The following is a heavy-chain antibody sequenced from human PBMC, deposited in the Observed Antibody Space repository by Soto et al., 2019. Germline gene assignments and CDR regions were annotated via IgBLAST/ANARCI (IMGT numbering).Heavy chain of an antibody. CDR3: AKDRAMITFGGVIVFDY. J-gene: IGHJ4*02. CDR2: ISYDGSNK. D-gene: IGHD3-16*02. V-gene: IGHV3-30*18. Sequence: QVQLVESGGGVVQPGRSLRLSCAASGFTFSSYGMHWVRQAPGKGLEWVAVISYDGSNKYYADSVKGRFTISRDNSKNTLYLQMNSLRAEDTAVYYCAKDRAMITFGGVIVFDYWGQGTLVTVSS. CDR1: GFTFSSYG.